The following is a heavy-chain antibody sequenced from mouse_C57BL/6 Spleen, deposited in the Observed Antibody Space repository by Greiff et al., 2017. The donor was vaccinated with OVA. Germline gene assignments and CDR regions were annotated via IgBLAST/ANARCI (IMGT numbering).Heavy chain of an antibody. CDR1: GFTFSSYA. CDR2: ISSGGDYI. J-gene: IGHJ3*01. V-gene: IGHV5-9-1*02. CDR3: TSIYYGNAWFAY. D-gene: IGHD2-1*01. Sequence: DVHLVESGEGLVKPGGSLKLSCAASGFTFSSYAMSWVRQTPEKRLEWVAYISSGGDYIYYADTVKGRFTISRDNARNTLYLQMSSLKSEDTAMYYCTSIYYGNAWFAYWGQGTLVTVSA.